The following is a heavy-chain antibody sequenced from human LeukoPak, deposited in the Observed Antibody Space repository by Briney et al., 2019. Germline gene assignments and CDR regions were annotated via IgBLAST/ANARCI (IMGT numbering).Heavy chain of an antibody. CDR3: ARDVGNYDFWSGYYKGYNWFDP. V-gene: IGHV1-24*01. J-gene: IGHJ5*02. CDR1: GYTLTELS. Sequence: ASVKVSCKVSGYTLTELSMHWVRQAPGKGLEWMGGFDPEDGETIYAQKFQGRVTMTEDTSTDTAYMELSSLRSDDTAVYYCARDVGNYDFWSGYYKGYNWFDPWGQGTLVTVSS. CDR2: FDPEDGET. D-gene: IGHD3-3*01.